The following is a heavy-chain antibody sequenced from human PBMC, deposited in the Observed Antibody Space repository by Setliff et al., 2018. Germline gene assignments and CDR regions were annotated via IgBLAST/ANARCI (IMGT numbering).Heavy chain of an antibody. CDR3: RLTLPYDYDSSGSLWFMDV. D-gene: IGHD3-22*01. V-gene: IGHV3-72*01. J-gene: IGHJ6*03. CDR1: GFIFSDPY. Sequence: GGSLRLSCSASGFIFSDPYMDWVRQAPGKGLEWVARIQNKAAGYGTQHAASVKGRFYISRDDSKNTLYLQMNSLKTEDTAVYYCRLTLPYDYDSSGSLWFMDVWGKGTTVTVSS. CDR2: IQNKAAGYGT.